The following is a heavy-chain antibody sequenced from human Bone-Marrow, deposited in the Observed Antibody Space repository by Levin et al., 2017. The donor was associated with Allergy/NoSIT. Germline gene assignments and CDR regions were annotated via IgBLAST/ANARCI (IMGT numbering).Heavy chain of an antibody. Sequence: GGSLRLSCAASGFIFGTYSMHWVRQAPGKGLEWVSYISPSGSTTYYLDSVKGRFSISRDNAQNSLYLQMNSLRAEDTAIYYCAREPASDYFGMDGWGQGTAVTVSS. CDR2: ISPSGSTT. V-gene: IGHV3-48*01. CDR1: GFIFGTYS. CDR3: AREPASDYFGMDG. J-gene: IGHJ6*02.